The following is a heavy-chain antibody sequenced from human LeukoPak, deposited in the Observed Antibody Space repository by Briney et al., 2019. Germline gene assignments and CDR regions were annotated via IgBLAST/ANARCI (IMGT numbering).Heavy chain of an antibody. CDR1: GYSFTSYW. D-gene: IGHD3-22*01. CDR2: IYPGDSDT. V-gene: IGHV5-51*01. J-gene: IGHJ3*02. CDR3: ARRPAPYYYDSSGYYAAGAFDI. Sequence: GESLKISCKGSGYSFTSYWIGWVRQMPGKGLEWMGIIYPGDSDTRYSPSFQGQVTISADKSISTAHLQWSSLKASDTAMYYCARRPAPYYYDSSGYYAAGAFDIWGQGTMVTVSS.